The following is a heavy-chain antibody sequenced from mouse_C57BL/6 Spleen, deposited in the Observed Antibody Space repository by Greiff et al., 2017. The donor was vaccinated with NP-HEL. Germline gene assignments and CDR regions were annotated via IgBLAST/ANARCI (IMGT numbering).Heavy chain of an antibody. CDR2: ISSGGSYT. CDR3: ARHETSFDY. Sequence: EVMLVESGGDLVKPGGSLKLSCAASGFTFSSYGMSWVRQTPDKRLEWVATISSGGSYTYYPDSVKGRFTISRDNAKNTLYLQMSSLKSEDTAMYYCARHETSFDYWGQGTTLTVSS. V-gene: IGHV5-6*02. J-gene: IGHJ2*01. CDR1: GFTFSSYG.